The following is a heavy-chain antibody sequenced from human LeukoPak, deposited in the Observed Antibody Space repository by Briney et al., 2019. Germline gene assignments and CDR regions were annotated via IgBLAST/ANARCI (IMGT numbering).Heavy chain of an antibody. Sequence: ASVKVSCKASGYTLTSYYMHWVRQAPGQGLEWMGIINPSGGSTSYAQKFQGRVTMTRDTSTSTVYMELSSLRSEDTAVYYCARAPYSSGPTDAFDIWGQGTMVTVSS. CDR3: ARAPYSSGPTDAFDI. J-gene: IGHJ3*02. D-gene: IGHD6-19*01. V-gene: IGHV1-46*01. CDR2: INPSGGST. CDR1: GYTLTSYY.